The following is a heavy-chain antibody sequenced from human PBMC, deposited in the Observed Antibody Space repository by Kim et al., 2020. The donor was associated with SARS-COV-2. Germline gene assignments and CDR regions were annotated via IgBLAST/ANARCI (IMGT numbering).Heavy chain of an antibody. CDR3: AADLRGYSYGVDY. D-gene: IGHD5-18*01. J-gene: IGHJ4*02. Sequence: SVKVSCKASGFTFTSSAVQWVRQARGQRLEWIGWIVVGSGNTNYAQKFQERVTITRDMSTSTAYMELSSLRSEDTAVYYCAADLRGYSYGVDYWGQGTLVTVSS. CDR1: GFTFTSSA. CDR2: IVVGSGNT. V-gene: IGHV1-58*01.